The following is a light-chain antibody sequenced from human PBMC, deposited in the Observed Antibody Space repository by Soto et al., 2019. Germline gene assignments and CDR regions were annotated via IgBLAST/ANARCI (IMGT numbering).Light chain of an antibody. CDR2: DVS. J-gene: IGLJ3*02. CDR3: SSYTSSSTWV. V-gene: IGLV2-14*01. Sequence: SALTQPASVSGSPGQSITISCTGTSSDVGGYNYVSWYQQHPGKAPKLMIYDVSNRPSGVSNRFSGSKPGNTASLTISGLQAADEADYYCSSYTSSSTWVFGGGTKLTVL. CDR1: SSDVGGYNY.